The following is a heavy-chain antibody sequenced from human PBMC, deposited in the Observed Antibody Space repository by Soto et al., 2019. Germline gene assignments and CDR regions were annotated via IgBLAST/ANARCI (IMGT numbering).Heavy chain of an antibody. V-gene: IGHV3-23*01. CDR3: AKRDVPHSTSNAYFYDH. J-gene: IGHJ4*02. CDR2: VSGRGGST. CDR1: GFTFNHYA. D-gene: IGHD2-21*02. Sequence: VHLLESGGGLVQPGGSLRLACTASGFTFNHYAMSWVRQAPGKGLEWVSAVSGRGGSTKYADSVKGRFIISRDNSNSTLYLQMDSLRGEDTAVYYCAKRDVPHSTSNAYFYDHWGRGVLVTVSS.